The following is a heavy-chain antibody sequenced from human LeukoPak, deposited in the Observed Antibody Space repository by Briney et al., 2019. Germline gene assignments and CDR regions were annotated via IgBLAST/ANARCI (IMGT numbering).Heavy chain of an antibody. J-gene: IGHJ3*02. Sequence: KPGASVKVSCKASGYTFTSYDINCVRQATGQGIEWMGWMNPNSCNTGYAQKFQGRVTMTRNTSISTAYMELSSLRSEDTAVYYCARGPSHAYCGGDCYSGGAFDIWGQGTMVTVSS. CDR3: ARGPSHAYCGGDCYSGGAFDI. CDR2: MNPNSCNT. V-gene: IGHV1-8*01. D-gene: IGHD2-21*02. CDR1: GYTFTSYD.